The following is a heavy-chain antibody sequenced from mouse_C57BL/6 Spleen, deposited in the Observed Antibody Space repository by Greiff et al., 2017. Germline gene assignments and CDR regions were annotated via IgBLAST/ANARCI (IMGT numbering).Heavy chain of an antibody. D-gene: IGHD2-2*01. J-gene: IGHJ3*01. CDR1: GYTFTSYW. V-gene: IGHV1-53*01. CDR2: INPSNGGT. CDR3: ARVGGYDGWFAY. Sequence: QVQLQQPGTELVKPGASVKLSCKASGYTFTSYWMHWVKQRPGQGLEWIGNINPSNGGTNYNEKFKSKATLTVDKSSSTAYMQLGSLPSEDSAVYYCARVGGYDGWFAYWGQGTLVTVSA.